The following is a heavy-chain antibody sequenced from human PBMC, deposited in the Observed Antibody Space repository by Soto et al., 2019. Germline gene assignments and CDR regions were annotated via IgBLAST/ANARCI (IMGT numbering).Heavy chain of an antibody. CDR3: ARGITQGYDY. D-gene: IGHD3-16*01. J-gene: IGHJ4*02. V-gene: IGHV1-8*01. CDR2: MSPNSGNT. CDR1: GYTFITFD. Sequence: QVQLVQSGAEVEKPGASVKVSCRPSGYTFITFDINWVRQAPGQGLEWMGWMSPNSGNTGYAQKFQGRVVMTRDTAISTAYMELRSLTSEDTAVYYCARGITQGYDYWGQGTLVTVSS.